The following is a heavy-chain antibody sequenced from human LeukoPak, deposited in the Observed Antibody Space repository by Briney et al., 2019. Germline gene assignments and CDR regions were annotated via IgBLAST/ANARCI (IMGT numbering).Heavy chain of an antibody. CDR1: GYAFTTYN. CDR2: ISGYNDNT. V-gene: IGHV1-18*01. D-gene: IGHD3-22*01. CDR3: ASLKNYYDSSGYLVTDAFDI. Sequence: ASVKVSCKASGYAFTTYNNSWVRQGPGPGLELMGWISGYNDNTNHAQKLQGRVTMTTDTSTSTAYMELRSLKSDDTAVYYCASLKNYYDSSGYLVTDAFDIWGQGTMVTVSS. J-gene: IGHJ3*02.